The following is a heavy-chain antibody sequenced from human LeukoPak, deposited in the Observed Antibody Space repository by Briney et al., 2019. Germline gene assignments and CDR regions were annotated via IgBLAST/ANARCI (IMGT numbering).Heavy chain of an antibody. D-gene: IGHD3-3*01. CDR2: ISSSSSYI. Sequence: GGSLRLSCAASGFTFSSYSMNWVRQAPGKGLEWVSSISSSSSYIYYADSVKGRFTISRDNAKNSLYLQMNSLRAEDTAVYYCARDTEKDFWSGYPTYYFDYWGQGTLVTVSS. V-gene: IGHV3-21*01. CDR1: GFTFSSYS. J-gene: IGHJ4*02. CDR3: ARDTEKDFWSGYPTYYFDY.